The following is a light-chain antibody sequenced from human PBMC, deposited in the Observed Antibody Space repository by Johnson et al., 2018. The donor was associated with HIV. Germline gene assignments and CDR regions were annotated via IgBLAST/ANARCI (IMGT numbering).Light chain of an antibody. CDR1: SSNIGNNY. J-gene: IGLJ1*01. V-gene: IGLV1-51*02. CDR3: GTWDSSLGAHYV. CDR2: EKN. Sequence: HSVLTQPPSVSAAPGQKVTISCSGSSSNIGNNYVSWYQQLPGTAPKLLIYEKNKRPSGIPDRFSASKSGTSATLDITGLQTGDEADYYCGTWDSSLGAHYVFGRGTEVTGL.